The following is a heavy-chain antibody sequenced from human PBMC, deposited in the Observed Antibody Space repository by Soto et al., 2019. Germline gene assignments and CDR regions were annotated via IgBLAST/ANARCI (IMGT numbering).Heavy chain of an antibody. CDR2: VCYRGTT. J-gene: IGHJ4*02. Sequence: PSETLSLTCTVSSDSIDTSSYCWGWIRQPPGKGLEWIGSVCYRGTTYYNPSLKSRLTISVDTSKRQFSLKLSSVTAADTAVFYCARQGEHSSSYFFDSWGQGTLVTVSS. D-gene: IGHD6-6*01. CDR1: SDSIDTSSYC. CDR3: ARQGEHSSSYFFDS. V-gene: IGHV4-39*01.